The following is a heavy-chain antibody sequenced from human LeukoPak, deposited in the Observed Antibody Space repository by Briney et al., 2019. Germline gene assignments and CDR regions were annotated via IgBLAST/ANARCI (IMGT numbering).Heavy chain of an antibody. CDR3: ARGRDGYMGYFDY. V-gene: IGHV1-69*05. J-gene: IGHJ4*02. CDR1: GGTFSSYA. CDR2: IIPIFGTA. Sequence: SVKVSCKASGGTFSSYASSWVRQAPGQGLEWMGGIIPIFGTANYAQKFQGRVTITTDESTSTAYMELSSLRSEDTAVYYCARGRDGYMGYFDYWGQGTLVTVSS. D-gene: IGHD5-24*01.